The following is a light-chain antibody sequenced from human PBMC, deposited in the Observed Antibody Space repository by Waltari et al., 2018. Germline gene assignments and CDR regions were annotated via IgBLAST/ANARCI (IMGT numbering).Light chain of an antibody. CDR3: QHRSNWPLT. CDR1: QSVSSY. V-gene: IGKV3-11*01. CDR2: DAS. J-gene: IGKJ4*01. Sequence: EIVLTQSPATLSLSPGERATLSCRASQSVSSYLAWYQQKPGQAPRLLIYDASNRATGIPARFSGSVSGTDFTLTISSLEPEDSAVYYCQHRSNWPLTFGGGTKVEIK.